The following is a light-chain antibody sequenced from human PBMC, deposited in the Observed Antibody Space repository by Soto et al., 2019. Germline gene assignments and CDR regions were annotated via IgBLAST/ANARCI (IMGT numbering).Light chain of an antibody. CDR2: AAS. J-gene: IGKJ1*01. CDR1: HSIDNY. Sequence: DSQMTQSPASLSASVGDRITITCRASHSIDNYLSWYQVKPGKAPRLLIYAASNLQRGVPSRFTGSGSGTDFTLTINNLQPDDFAVYYCQQCFSIPPTFGHGTKVDIK. V-gene: IGKV1-39*01. CDR3: QQCFSIPPT.